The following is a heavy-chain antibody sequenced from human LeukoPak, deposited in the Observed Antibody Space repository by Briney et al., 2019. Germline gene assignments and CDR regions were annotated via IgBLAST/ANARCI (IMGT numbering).Heavy chain of an antibody. J-gene: IGHJ3*02. CDR1: GFTFSDYY. V-gene: IGHV3-11*01. CDR3: ARDNCSGGSCYFPDAFDI. CDR2: ISSSGSTI. Sequence: GGSLRLSCAASGFTFSDYYMSWIRQAPGKGLEWLSYISSSGSTIYYADSVKGRFTISRDNAKNSLYLQMNSLRAEDTAVYYCARDNCSGGSCYFPDAFDIWGQGTMVTVSS. D-gene: IGHD2-15*01.